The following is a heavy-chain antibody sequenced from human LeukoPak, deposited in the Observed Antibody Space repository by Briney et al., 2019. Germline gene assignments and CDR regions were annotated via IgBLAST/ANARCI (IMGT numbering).Heavy chain of an antibody. CDR3: ARRGPYFDY. CDR1: GFTFSNHG. CDR2: ISSTSTDI. Sequence: GGSLRLSCTASGFTFSNHGMNWDRQAPGKGLEWISYISSTSTDIYYVDSVKGRFTISRDNAKNSLYLQMNSLRPEDTSIYYCARRGPYFDYWGQGILVTVSS. V-gene: IGHV3-21*05. D-gene: IGHD3-10*01. J-gene: IGHJ4*02.